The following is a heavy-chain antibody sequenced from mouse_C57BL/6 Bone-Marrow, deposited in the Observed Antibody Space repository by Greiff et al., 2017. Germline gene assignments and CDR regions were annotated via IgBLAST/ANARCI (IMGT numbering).Heavy chain of an antibody. CDR3: ARDERDSSSFDY. J-gene: IGHJ2*01. CDR1: GYSITSGYY. CDR2: ISYDGSN. Sequence: EVQLQQPGPGLVKPSQSLSLTCSVTGYSITSGYYWNWIRQFPGNKLEWMGYISYDGSNNYNPSLKNRISITRDTSKNQFFLKLNSVTTEDTATYYCARDERDSSSFDYWGQGTTLTVSS. D-gene: IGHD3-2*01. V-gene: IGHV3-6*01.